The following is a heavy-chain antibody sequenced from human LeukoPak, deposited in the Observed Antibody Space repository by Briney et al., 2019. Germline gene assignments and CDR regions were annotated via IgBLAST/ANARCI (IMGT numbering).Heavy chain of an antibody. CDR3: ARDCCGSGGLHY. V-gene: IGHV3-7*01. J-gene: IGHJ4*02. CDR1: GFTFSSSG. Sequence: GGSLRLSCAASGFTFSSSGMHWVRQAPGKGLEWVANIKQDGSEKYYVDSVKGRFTISRDNAKNSLYLQMNSLRVEDTAVYYCARDCCGSGGLHYWGQGTLVTVSS. D-gene: IGHD6-19*01. CDR2: IKQDGSEK.